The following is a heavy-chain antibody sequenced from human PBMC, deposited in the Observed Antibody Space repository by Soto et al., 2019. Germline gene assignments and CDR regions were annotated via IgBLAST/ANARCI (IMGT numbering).Heavy chain of an antibody. D-gene: IGHD2-21*02. CDR3: TRLRVVTAYRLDY. V-gene: IGHV3-49*03. CDR2: IRSKAYGGTT. Sequence: PGGSLRLSCTASGFTFGGYAMSWFRQAPGKGLEWVGFIRSKAYGGTTEYAASVKGRFTISRDDSKSIAYLQMNSLKTEDTAVYYCTRLRVVTAYRLDYWGQGTLVTVSS. J-gene: IGHJ4*02. CDR1: GFTFGGYA.